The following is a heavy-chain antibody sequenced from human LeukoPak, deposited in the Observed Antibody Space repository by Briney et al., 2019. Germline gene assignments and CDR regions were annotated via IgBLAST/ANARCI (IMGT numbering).Heavy chain of an antibody. J-gene: IGHJ4*02. D-gene: IGHD1-26*01. CDR3: ARDPGTYTGSYYGLN. Sequence: GASVKVSCKASGYTFTSYGISWARQPPGQGLEWMGWISAYNGNTNYAQKLQGRVTMTTDTPTSTAYLELKSLRSDDTAVYYCARDPGTYTGSYYGLNWGQGTRVTV. V-gene: IGHV1-18*01. CDR1: GYTFTSYG. CDR2: ISAYNGNT.